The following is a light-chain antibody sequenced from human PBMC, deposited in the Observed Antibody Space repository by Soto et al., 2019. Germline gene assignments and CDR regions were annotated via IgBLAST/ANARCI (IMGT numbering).Light chain of an antibody. Sequence: DMQMTQTPSSLSASVGDRVTITCRASQSIASRLNWYQQKPGSAPKLLIYGASTLESGVPSRFSGSGSGTDFTLTVSSLQVEDFATYYCQQTDTIPRTFGQGTKVDI. CDR2: GAS. CDR1: QSIASR. J-gene: IGKJ1*01. CDR3: QQTDTIPRT. V-gene: IGKV1-39*01.